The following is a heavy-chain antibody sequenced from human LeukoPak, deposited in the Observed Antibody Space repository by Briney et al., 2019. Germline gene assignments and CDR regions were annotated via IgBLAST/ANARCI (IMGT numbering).Heavy chain of an antibody. CDR2: FDPKDGET. D-gene: IGHD3-22*01. Sequence: ASVKVSCKVSGYTLTELSMHWVRQAPGKGLEWMGGFDPKDGETIYAQKFQGRVTMTEDTSTDTAYMELSSLRSEDTAVYYCATKLPNYYDSSGYYYVSWFDPWGQGTLVTVSS. J-gene: IGHJ5*02. CDR1: GYTLTELS. V-gene: IGHV1-24*01. CDR3: ATKLPNYYDSSGYYYVSWFDP.